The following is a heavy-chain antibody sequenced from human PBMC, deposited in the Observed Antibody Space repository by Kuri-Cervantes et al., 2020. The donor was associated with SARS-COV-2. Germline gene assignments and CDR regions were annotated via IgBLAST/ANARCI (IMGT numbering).Heavy chain of an antibody. CDR1: GGSISSSSYY. Sequence: GSLRLSCTVSGGSISSSSYYWGWIRQPPGKGLEWIGSIYYSGSTYYNPSLKSRVTISVDTSKNQFSLKLSSVTAADTAVYYCARDRAIFGVVIIPAGWFDPWGQGTLVTVSS. CDR3: ARDRAIFGVVIIPAGWFDP. J-gene: IGHJ5*02. V-gene: IGHV4-39*02. CDR2: IYYSGST. D-gene: IGHD3-3*01.